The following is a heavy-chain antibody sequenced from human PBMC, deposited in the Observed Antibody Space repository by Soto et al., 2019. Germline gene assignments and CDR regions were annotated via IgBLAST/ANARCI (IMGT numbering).Heavy chain of an antibody. CDR3: AKDIKELYGDTLVDY. D-gene: IGHD4-17*01. CDR1: GFTFDDYA. CDR2: ISWNSGSI. J-gene: IGHJ4*02. Sequence: GGSLRLSCAASGFTFDDYAMHWVRQAPGKGLEWVSGISWNSGSIGYADSVKGRFTISRDNAKNSLYLQMNSLRAEDTALYYCAKDIKELYGDTLVDYWGQGTLVTVSS. V-gene: IGHV3-9*01.